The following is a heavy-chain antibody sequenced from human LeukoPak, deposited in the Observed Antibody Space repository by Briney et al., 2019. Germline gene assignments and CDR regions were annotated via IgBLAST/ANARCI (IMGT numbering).Heavy chain of an antibody. CDR3: ARDWRRTVGGSYYYGMDV. Sequence: GGSLRLPCAASGFTFSSYSMNWVRQAPGKGLEWVSSISSSSNTIQYADSVKGRFTISRDNAKNSLHLQINSLRDEDTAVYYCARDWRRTVGGSYYYGMDVWGQGTTVTVSS. J-gene: IGHJ6*02. V-gene: IGHV3-48*02. D-gene: IGHD3-3*01. CDR1: GFTFSSYS. CDR2: ISSSSNTI.